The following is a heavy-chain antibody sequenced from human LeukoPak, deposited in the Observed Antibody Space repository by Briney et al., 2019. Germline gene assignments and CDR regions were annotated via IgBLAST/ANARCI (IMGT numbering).Heavy chain of an antibody. CDR2: INHRGST. D-gene: IGHD2-15*01. CDR3: ARHRCSGGSCYPMNWFDP. J-gene: IGHJ5*02. CDR1: GGSFSGYY. V-gene: IGHV4-34*01. Sequence: PSQTLSLTCAVYGGSFSGYYWSWIRQPPGKGLEWIGEINHRGSTNYNPSLKSRVTVSVDTSKNQFSLQLSSVPAADTAVYYCARHRCSGGSCYPMNWFDPWGQGTLVTVSS.